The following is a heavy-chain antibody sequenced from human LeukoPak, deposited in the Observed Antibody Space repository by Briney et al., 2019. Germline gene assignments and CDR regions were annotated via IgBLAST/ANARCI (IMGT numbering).Heavy chain of an antibody. CDR1: GYTFSGYY. CDR2: INPNSGDT. CDR3: ARDTARSPIVIVPPAKPNYYFDY. Sequence: ASVKVSCKASGYTFSGYYVHWVRQAPGQGLEWMGWINPNSGDTEYLQKFQDRVTMTWDMSISTAYMELSRLRSDDTAVYYCARDTARSPIVIVPPAKPNYYFDYWGQGTLVTVSS. V-gene: IGHV1-2*02. J-gene: IGHJ4*02. D-gene: IGHD2-2*02.